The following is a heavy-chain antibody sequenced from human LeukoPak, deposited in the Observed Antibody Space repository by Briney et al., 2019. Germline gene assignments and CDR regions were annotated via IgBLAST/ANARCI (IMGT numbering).Heavy chain of an antibody. CDR2: ISAYNGNT. J-gene: IGHJ6*03. Sequence: ASVKVSCKASGYTFTSYGISWVRQAPGQGLEWMGWISAYNGNTSYAQKLQGRVTMTTDTSTSTAYMELRSLRSDDTAVYYCARADSVPAGDYHYWYMDVWGKGTTVTVSS. CDR1: GYTFTSYG. CDR3: ARADSVPAGDYHYWYMDV. D-gene: IGHD2-2*01. V-gene: IGHV1-18*01.